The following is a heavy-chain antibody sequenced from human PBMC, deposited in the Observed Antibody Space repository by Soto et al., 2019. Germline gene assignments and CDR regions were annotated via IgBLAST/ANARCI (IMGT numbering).Heavy chain of an antibody. D-gene: IGHD4-17*01. J-gene: IGHJ4*02. CDR3: AREGYDYGDYVSYFDY. CDR1: GFTFSSYG. CDR2: IWYDGSNI. V-gene: IGHV3-33*01. Sequence: QVQLVESGGGVVQPGRSLRLSCAASGFTFSSYGMHWVRQAPGKGLEWVAVIWYDGSNIYYADSVKGRFTISRDNSKNTLYLQMNSLRAEDRAVYCCAREGYDYGDYVSYFDYWGQGTLVTVSS.